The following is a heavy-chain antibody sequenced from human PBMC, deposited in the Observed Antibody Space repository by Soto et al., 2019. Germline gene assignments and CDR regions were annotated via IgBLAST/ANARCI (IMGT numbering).Heavy chain of an antibody. CDR2: IYHSGST. J-gene: IGHJ4*02. D-gene: IGHD6-19*01. CDR3: VGGSGCLQTD. CDR1: GGSISSGGYS. Sequence: PSETLSLTYAVSGGSISSGGYSWSWIRQPPGKGLEWIGYIYHSGSTYYNPSLKSRVTISVDRSKNQFSLKLSSVTAADTALYYCVGGSGCLQTDWGQGTQVTVSS. V-gene: IGHV4-30-2*01.